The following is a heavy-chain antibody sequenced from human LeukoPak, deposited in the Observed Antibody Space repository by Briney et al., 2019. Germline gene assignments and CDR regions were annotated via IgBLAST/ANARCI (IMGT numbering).Heavy chain of an antibody. Sequence: PGGSLRLSCAASGFTFSSYAMHWVRQAPGKGLEWVAVISYDGSNKYYADSVKGRFTISRDNSKNTLYLQMNSLRADDTAIYYCAKGGLSDRRFEYWGQGTLVTVSS. D-gene: IGHD3-16*02. V-gene: IGHV3-30-3*01. J-gene: IGHJ4*02. CDR1: GFTFSSYA. CDR2: ISYDGSNK. CDR3: AKGGLSDRRFEY.